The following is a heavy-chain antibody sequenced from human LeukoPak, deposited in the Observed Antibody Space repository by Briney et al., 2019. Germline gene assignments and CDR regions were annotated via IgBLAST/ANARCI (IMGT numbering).Heavy chain of an antibody. CDR2: INADNGNT. J-gene: IGHJ4*02. V-gene: IGHV1-3*01. Sequence: ASVKVSCKASGYTFSDYHINWVRQAPGQRLAWMGWINADNGNTRYSRKFQGRVTISRDTSATTAYMELSRLRSEDTAVYYCVRGGTVVIAADYWGQGTLVTVSS. D-gene: IGHD2-15*01. CDR3: VRGGTVVIAADY. CDR1: GYTFSDYH.